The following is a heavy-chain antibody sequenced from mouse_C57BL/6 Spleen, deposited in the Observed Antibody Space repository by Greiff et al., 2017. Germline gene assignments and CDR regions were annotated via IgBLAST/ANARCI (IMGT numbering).Heavy chain of an antibody. CDR1: GFTFSDYG. Sequence: EVHLVESGGGLVQPGGSLKLSCAASGFTFSDYGMAWVRQAPRTGPEWVAFISNLAYSIYYADTVTGRFTISRENAKNTLYLEMSSLRSEDTAMYYCARRGDYGDYAMDYWGQGTSVTVSS. V-gene: IGHV5-15*01. CDR3: ARRGDYGDYAMDY. CDR2: ISNLAYSI. D-gene: IGHD2-4*01. J-gene: IGHJ4*01.